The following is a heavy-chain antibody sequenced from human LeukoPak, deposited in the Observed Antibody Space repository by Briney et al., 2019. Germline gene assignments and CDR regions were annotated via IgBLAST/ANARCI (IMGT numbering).Heavy chain of an antibody. CDR3: ARSSSGWYKDNWFDP. CDR1: GFTFSSYS. V-gene: IGHV3-21*01. Sequence: PGGSLRLSCAASGFTFSSYSMNWVRQAPGKGLEWVSSISSSSSYIYYADSVKGRFTISRDNAKNSLYLQMNSLRAEDAAVYYCARSSSGWYKDNWFDPWGQGTLVTVSS. D-gene: IGHD6-19*01. CDR2: ISSSSSYI. J-gene: IGHJ5*02.